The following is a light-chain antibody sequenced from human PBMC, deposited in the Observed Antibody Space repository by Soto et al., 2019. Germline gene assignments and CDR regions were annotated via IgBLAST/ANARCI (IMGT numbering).Light chain of an antibody. CDR1: QSISTY. CDR3: QQSYSTTWT. Sequence: DIQMTQSPSSLSASVGDRVTITCRASQSISTYLNWYQQKPGKAPNLLIYAASSLKSGVPSRFSGSGSGTDFTLTISSLQPEDFGTYYCQQSYSTTWTFGQGTKVEIK. CDR2: AAS. V-gene: IGKV1-39*01. J-gene: IGKJ1*01.